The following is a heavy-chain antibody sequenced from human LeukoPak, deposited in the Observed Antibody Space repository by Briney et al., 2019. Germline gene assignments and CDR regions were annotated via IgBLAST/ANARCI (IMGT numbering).Heavy chain of an antibody. CDR1: GGSISSSNYS. CDR2: IYYSGST. Sequence: SETLSLTCTVSGGSISSSNYSWGWIRQPPGKGLEWIGSIYYSGSTYYNPSLKSRVTMPVDTSKNQFSLKLSSVTAADTAVYYCARDRAYYGSGSYYMPWGYYYYYGMDVWGQGTTVTVSS. V-gene: IGHV4-39*07. CDR3: ARDRAYYGSGSYYMPWGYYYYYGMDV. J-gene: IGHJ6*02. D-gene: IGHD3-10*01.